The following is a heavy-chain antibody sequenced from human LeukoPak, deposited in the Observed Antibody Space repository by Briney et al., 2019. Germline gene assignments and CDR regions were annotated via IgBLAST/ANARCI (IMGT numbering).Heavy chain of an antibody. CDR1: GYTFTGHY. Sequence: GASVKVSCKASGYTFTGHYMNWVRLAPGQGLEWMGWINPTGGTTYAQKFQDRVTMTRDTSINTAYMELSGLRSYDTAVYYCARDLGWSSSHWGQGTLVTVSS. CDR3: ARDLGWSSSH. J-gene: IGHJ4*02. V-gene: IGHV1-2*02. D-gene: IGHD6-6*01. CDR2: INPTGGT.